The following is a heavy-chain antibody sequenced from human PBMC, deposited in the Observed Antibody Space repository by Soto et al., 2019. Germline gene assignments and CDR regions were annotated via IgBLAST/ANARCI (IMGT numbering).Heavy chain of an antibody. CDR2: IRRIAYGGTT. V-gene: IGHV3-49*04. CDR3: SRSLAIDFDS. Sequence: GGSLRLSCSASGFNFAAYTMSWVRLTPGKGLEWVGFIRRIAYGGTTDYAASVKGRFTISRDDSRKIVYLQMSRLKIEDTAVYYCSRSLAIDFDSWGQGTLVTV. J-gene: IGHJ4*02. CDR1: GFNFAAYT.